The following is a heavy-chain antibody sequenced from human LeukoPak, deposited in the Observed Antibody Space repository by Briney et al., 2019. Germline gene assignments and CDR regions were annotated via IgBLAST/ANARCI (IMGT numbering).Heavy chain of an antibody. D-gene: IGHD3-10*01. CDR2: MNPNSGNT. V-gene: IGHV1-8*01. J-gene: IGHJ6*02. CDR1: GYTFTSYD. Sequence: ASVKVSCKASGYTFTSYDINWVRQATGQGLEWMGWMNPNSGNTGYAQKFQGRVTMTRNTSISTAYMELSSLRSEDTAVYYCARDGSGSYYKVYYYYYYGMDVWGQGTTVTVSS. CDR3: ARDGSGSYYKVYYYYYYGMDV.